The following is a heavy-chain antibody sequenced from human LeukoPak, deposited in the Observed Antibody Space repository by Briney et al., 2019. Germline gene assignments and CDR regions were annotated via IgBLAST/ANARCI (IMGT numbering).Heavy chain of an antibody. Sequence: GESLKISCRGSGYSFTIYWIGWVRQMPGKGLEWMGMIYPGDSDTRYSLSFQGQVTISADKSINTAYLQWSSLKASDTAIYYCARRYCSSTSCYFDFWGQGILVTVSS. V-gene: IGHV5-51*01. J-gene: IGHJ4*02. CDR2: IYPGDSDT. CDR3: ARRYCSSTSCYFDF. CDR1: GYSFTIYW. D-gene: IGHD2-2*01.